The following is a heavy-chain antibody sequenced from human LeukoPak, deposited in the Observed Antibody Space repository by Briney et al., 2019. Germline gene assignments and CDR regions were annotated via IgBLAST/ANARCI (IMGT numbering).Heavy chain of an antibody. CDR1: GFTFSSYG. D-gene: IGHD2-2*01. J-gene: IGHJ4*02. CDR2: IRYDGSNK. Sequence: PGGSLRLSCAASGFTFSSYGMHWVRQAPGKGLEWVAFIRYDGSNKYYADSVKGRFTISRDNSKNTLYLQMNSLRAEDTAVYYCAKVDCSSTSCYVDYWGQGTLVTVSS. CDR3: AKVDCSSTSCYVDY. V-gene: IGHV3-30*02.